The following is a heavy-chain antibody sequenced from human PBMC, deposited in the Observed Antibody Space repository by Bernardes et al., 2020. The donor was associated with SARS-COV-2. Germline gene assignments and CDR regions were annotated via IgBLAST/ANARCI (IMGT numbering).Heavy chain of an antibody. CDR3: AKDQGYWGKFGL. V-gene: IGHV3-30*02. J-gene: IGHJ2*01. CDR2: LSQDATHK. CDR1: GFTFSVNG. Sequence: GESLRLSCAASGFTFSVNGLHWFRQAPGKGLEWVAFLSQDATHKVYADSVKGRFTISRDISKTTLYLQMNGLRPEDTAIYFCAKDQGYWGKFGLWGRGTLVTVSS. D-gene: IGHD7-27*01.